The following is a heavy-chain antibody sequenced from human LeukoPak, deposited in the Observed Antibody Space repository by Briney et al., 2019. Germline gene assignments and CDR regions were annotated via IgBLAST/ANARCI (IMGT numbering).Heavy chain of an antibody. J-gene: IGHJ4*02. D-gene: IGHD5-18*01. CDR3: ARDYGDTAPFDY. V-gene: IGHV3-48*03. CDR1: GFTFSSYE. Sequence: RGGALRLSCAASGFTFSSYEMKWVRQAPGKGLEWGSYINSSGSTIYYADSVKGRFTISRDNAKNSLYLQMNSLRAEDTAVYYCARDYGDTAPFDYWGQGTLVTVSS. CDR2: INSSGSTI.